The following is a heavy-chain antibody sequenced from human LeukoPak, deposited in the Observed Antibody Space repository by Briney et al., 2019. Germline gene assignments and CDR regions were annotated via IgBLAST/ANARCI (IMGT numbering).Heavy chain of an antibody. D-gene: IGHD3-22*01. CDR3: AKEDDSSGYYTAGMDYFDY. J-gene: IGHJ4*02. Sequence: GGSLRLSCAASGFTFSSYAMSRVRQAPGKGLEWVSAISGSGGSTYYADSVKGRFTISRDNSKNTLYLQMNSLRAEDTAVYYCAKEDDSSGYYTAGMDYFDYWGQGTLVTVSS. V-gene: IGHV3-23*01. CDR2: ISGSGGST. CDR1: GFTFSSYA.